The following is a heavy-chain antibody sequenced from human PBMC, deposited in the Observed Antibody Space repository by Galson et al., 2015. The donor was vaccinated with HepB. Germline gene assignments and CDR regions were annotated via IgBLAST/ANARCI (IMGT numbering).Heavy chain of an antibody. CDR2: ISYDGSNK. CDR1: GFTFSSYA. CDR3: ASYTRFSGPPPYVDY. D-gene: IGHD1-26*01. J-gene: IGHJ4*02. Sequence: SLRLSCAASGFTFSSYAMHWVRQAPGKGLEWVAVISYDGSNKYYADSVKGRFTISRDNSKNTLYLQMNSLRAEDTAVYYCASYTRFSGPPPYVDYWGQGTLVTVSS. V-gene: IGHV3-30-3*01.